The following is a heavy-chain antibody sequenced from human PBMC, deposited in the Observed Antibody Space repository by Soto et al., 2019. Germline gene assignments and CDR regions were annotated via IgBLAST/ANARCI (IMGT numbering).Heavy chain of an antibody. Sequence: EVQLLESGGGLVQPGGSLRLSCAASGFTFSRYAMTWVRQAPGKGLEWVSSISGSGYTTYYAASVKGRFTISRDSSKNTLYLQMNSLRPEDTAVYYCAKARGRTWYEDYWGQGTLVTVSS. CDR3: AKARGRTWYEDY. J-gene: IGHJ4*02. V-gene: IGHV3-23*01. CDR1: GFTFSRYA. D-gene: IGHD6-13*01. CDR2: ISGSGYTT.